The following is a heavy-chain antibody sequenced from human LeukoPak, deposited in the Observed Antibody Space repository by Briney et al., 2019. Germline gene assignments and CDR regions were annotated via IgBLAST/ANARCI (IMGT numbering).Heavy chain of an antibody. CDR3: ARRTRLKYYYDSPGAFDI. CDR1: GGSISSYY. Sequence: KPSETLSLTCTVSGGSISSYYWSWIRQPPRKGLEWIGEINHSGSTNYNPSLKSRVTISVDTSKNQFSLKLSSVTAADTVVYYCARRTRLKYYYDSPGAFDIWGQGTMVTVSS. CDR2: INHSGST. J-gene: IGHJ3*02. V-gene: IGHV4-34*01. D-gene: IGHD3-22*01.